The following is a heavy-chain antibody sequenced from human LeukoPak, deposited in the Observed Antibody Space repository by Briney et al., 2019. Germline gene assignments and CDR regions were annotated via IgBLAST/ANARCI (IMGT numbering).Heavy chain of an antibody. Sequence: AASVKVSCKASGYTFTDYYMHWVRQAPGQGLDWMGWINPNNGGTTYAQKFQGRVTMTRDTSISTAYMELGRLTSDDTAMYFCLRDLTYGGISSPDCWGQGSLVTVSS. D-gene: IGHD4/OR15-4a*01. CDR2: INPNNGGT. CDR3: LRDLTYGGISSPDC. CDR1: GYTFTDYY. J-gene: IGHJ4*02. V-gene: IGHV1-2*02.